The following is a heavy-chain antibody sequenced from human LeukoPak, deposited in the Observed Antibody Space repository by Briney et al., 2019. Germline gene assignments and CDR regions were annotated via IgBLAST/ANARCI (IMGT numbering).Heavy chain of an antibody. V-gene: IGHV1-58*01. Sequence: GASVKVSCKASGFTFTNSAVQWVRQARGQRLEWIGWIVVGSGNTNYAQKFQGRVTITADESTSTAYMELSSLRSEDTAVYYCAREPRGGSSSFNWFDPWGQGTLVTVSS. CDR2: IVVGSGNT. CDR1: GFTFTNSA. D-gene: IGHD6-6*01. CDR3: AREPRGGSSSFNWFDP. J-gene: IGHJ5*02.